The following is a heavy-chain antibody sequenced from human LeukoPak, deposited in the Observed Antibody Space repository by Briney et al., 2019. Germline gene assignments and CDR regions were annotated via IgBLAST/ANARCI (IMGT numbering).Heavy chain of an antibody. CDR3: ARVYRDDFWSGYSTHFDY. D-gene: IGHD3-3*01. CDR2: INYSGSA. J-gene: IGHJ4*02. CDR1: GGPISSYY. Sequence: SETLSLTCTVSGGPISSYYWSWIRQPPGKGLEWIGYINYSGSANSNPSLKSRVTISVDTSKNQFSLKLTSVTAADTAVYYCARVYRDDFWSGYSTHFDYWGQGTLVAVSS. V-gene: IGHV4-59*01.